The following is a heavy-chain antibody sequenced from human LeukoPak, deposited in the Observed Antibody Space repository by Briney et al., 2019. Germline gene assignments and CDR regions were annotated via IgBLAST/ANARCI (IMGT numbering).Heavy chain of an antibody. CDR2: INPSGGST. CDR1: GYTFTSYY. V-gene: IGHV1-46*01. J-gene: IGHJ6*03. Sequence: ASVKVSCSAAGYTFTSYYMHWVRQAPGQGLEWMGIINPSGGSTSYAQKFQGRVTMTRDTSTSTVYMELSSLRSEDTAVYYCARDPVNYGGKRGYYMDVWGKGTTVTVSS. CDR3: ARDPVNYGGKRGYYMDV. D-gene: IGHD4-23*01.